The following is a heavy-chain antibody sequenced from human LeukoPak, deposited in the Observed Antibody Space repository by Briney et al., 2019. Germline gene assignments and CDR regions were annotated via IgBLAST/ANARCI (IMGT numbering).Heavy chain of an antibody. Sequence: SETLSLTCTVSGGSISSGDYYWSWIRQPPGKGLEWIGYIYYSGSTNYNPSLKSRVTISVDTSKNQFSLKLSSVTAADTAVYYCARDIVATNSLSAFDIWGQGTMVTVSS. J-gene: IGHJ3*02. D-gene: IGHD5-12*01. CDR1: GGSISSGDYY. CDR3: ARDIVATNSLSAFDI. V-gene: IGHV4-61*08. CDR2: IYYSGST.